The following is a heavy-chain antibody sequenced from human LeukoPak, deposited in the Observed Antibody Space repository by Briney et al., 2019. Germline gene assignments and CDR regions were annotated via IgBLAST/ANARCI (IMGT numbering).Heavy chain of an antibody. D-gene: IGHD2-2*01. J-gene: IGHJ4*02. CDR1: GYTFTSYG. CDR2: ISAYNGNT. CDR3: ARDFSLGVVVPADY. Sequence: GASGKVSCKASGYTFTSYGISWVRQAPGQGLEWMGWISAYNGNTNYAQKLQGRVTMTTDTSTSTAYMELRSLRSDDTAVYYCARDFSLGVVVPADYWGQGTLVTVSS. V-gene: IGHV1-18*01.